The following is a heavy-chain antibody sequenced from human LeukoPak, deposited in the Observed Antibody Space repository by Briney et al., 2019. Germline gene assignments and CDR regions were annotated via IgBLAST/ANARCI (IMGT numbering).Heavy chain of an antibody. Sequence: GGSLRLSCAASGFTFSSYSMNWARQAPGKGLEWVSSISSSSSYIYYADSVKGRFTISRDNAKNSLYLQMNSLRAEDTAVYYCARDPWRWLQLGFDYWGQGTLVTVSS. D-gene: IGHD5-24*01. CDR3: ARDPWRWLQLGFDY. CDR2: ISSSSSYI. CDR1: GFTFSSYS. V-gene: IGHV3-21*01. J-gene: IGHJ4*02.